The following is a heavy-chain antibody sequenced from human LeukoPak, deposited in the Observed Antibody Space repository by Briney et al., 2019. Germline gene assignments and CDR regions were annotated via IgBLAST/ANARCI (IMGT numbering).Heavy chain of an antibody. Sequence: SETLSLTCTVSGGSISGFYWSWIRQPPGQGLEWIAYIHSNGYTNYNPSLKSRVTISVDTSKNQFSLKVTSVTAADTAMYYCTKREGPMSGSYDYFDPWGQGTLVTVS. CDR3: TKREGPMSGSYDYFDP. J-gene: IGHJ5*02. CDR1: GGSISGFY. CDR2: IHSNGYT. D-gene: IGHD1-26*01. V-gene: IGHV4-4*09.